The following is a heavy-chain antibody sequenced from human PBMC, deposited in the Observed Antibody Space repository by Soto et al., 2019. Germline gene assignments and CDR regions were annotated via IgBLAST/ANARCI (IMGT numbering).Heavy chain of an antibody. Sequence: ASVKVSCKASGYTFTGYYMHWVRQAPGQGLEWMGWINPNSGGTNYAQKFQGRVTMTRDTSISTAYMELSRLRSDDTAVYYCARDQNYYDSSGHSYWGQGTLVTVSS. D-gene: IGHD3-22*01. CDR3: ARDQNYYDSSGHSY. J-gene: IGHJ4*02. V-gene: IGHV1-2*02. CDR2: INPNSGGT. CDR1: GYTFTGYY.